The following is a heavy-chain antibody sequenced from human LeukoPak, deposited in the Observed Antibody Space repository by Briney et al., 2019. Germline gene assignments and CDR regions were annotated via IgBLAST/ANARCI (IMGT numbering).Heavy chain of an antibody. Sequence: PGGSLRLSCAASGFTVSSYVMHWVRQAPGKGLEWVAVISYDGSNKYYADSVKGRFTISRDNSKNTLYLQMNSLRAEDTAVYYCAKGGGYESAGDYWGQGTLVTVSS. CDR3: AKGGGYESAGDY. D-gene: IGHD5-12*01. CDR1: GFTVSSYV. V-gene: IGHV3-30*18. CDR2: ISYDGSNK. J-gene: IGHJ4*02.